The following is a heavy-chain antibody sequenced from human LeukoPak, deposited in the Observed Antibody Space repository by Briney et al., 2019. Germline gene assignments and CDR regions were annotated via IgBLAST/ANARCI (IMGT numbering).Heavy chain of an antibody. CDR3: ARRDSSGYYYIDY. V-gene: IGHV1-8*01. CDR1: GYTFTSYD. Sequence: ASVRVSCKASGYTFTSYDINWVRQATGQGLEWMGWMNPNSGNTGYAQKFQGRVTMTRNTSISTAYMELSSLRSEDTAVYYCARRDSSGYYYIDYWGQGTLVTVSS. D-gene: IGHD3-22*01. CDR2: MNPNSGNT. J-gene: IGHJ4*02.